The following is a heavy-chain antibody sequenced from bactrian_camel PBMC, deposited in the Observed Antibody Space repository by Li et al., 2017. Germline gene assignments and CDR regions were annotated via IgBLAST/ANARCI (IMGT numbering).Heavy chain of an antibody. J-gene: IGHJ4*01. CDR3: AHDAFHVIMGCWSRDYHY. CDR2: IRGRTI. D-gene: IGHD8*01. Sequence: VQLVESGGGSVQSGGSLRLSCAASDYMFMTYCLGWFRQAPGKEREAVATIRGRTIVYADSAKGRFTISRDNAKNTLYLQMNLLKPDDIALYYCAHDAFHVIMGCWSRDYHYWGQGTQVTVS. V-gene: IGHV3S53*01. CDR1: DYMFMTYC.